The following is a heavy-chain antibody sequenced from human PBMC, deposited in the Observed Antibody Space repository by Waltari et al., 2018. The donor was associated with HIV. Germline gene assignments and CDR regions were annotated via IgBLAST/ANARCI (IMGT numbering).Heavy chain of an antibody. CDR3: ASEDFWSGPHN. Sequence: GQLLASGGGLVKPGGSLRLSCVVSGFTFNTFSMKWVRQAPGKGLEWVSSISSTSSFIYYADSVKGRFTISRDNGKNSLYLQINNLRVEDTAVYYCASEDFWSGPHNWGQGTLVTVSS. J-gene: IGHJ4*02. CDR1: GFTFNTFS. CDR2: ISSTSSFI. V-gene: IGHV3-21*01. D-gene: IGHD3-3*01.